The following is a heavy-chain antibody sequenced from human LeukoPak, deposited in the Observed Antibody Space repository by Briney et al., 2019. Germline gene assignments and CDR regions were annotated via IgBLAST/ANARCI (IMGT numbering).Heavy chain of an antibody. CDR3: ARDSDSSSNFDY. V-gene: IGHV3-30-3*01. J-gene: IGHJ4*02. CDR2: ISYDGSNK. D-gene: IGHD6-6*01. Sequence: GGSLRLSCAASGFTFSSYAMHWVRQAPGKGLEWVAVISYDGSNKYYADSVRGRLTISRDNSKNTLYLQMNSLRAEDTAVYYCARDSDSSSNFDYWGQGTLVTVSS. CDR1: GFTFSSYA.